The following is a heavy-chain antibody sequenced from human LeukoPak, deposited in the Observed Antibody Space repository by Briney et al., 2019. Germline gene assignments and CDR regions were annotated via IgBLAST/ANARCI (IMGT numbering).Heavy chain of an antibody. CDR3: ARDRGVDYCSGGSCSHYYYYMDV. Sequence: GASVKVSCKAPGYTFIAYYMHWVRQAPGQGLEWMGWINPNSGGTNYAQKFQGRVTMTRDTSISTAYMELSRRRSDDTAVYYCARDRGVDYCSGGSCSHYYYYMDVWGKGTTVTISS. V-gene: IGHV1-2*02. D-gene: IGHD2-15*01. J-gene: IGHJ6*03. CDR1: GYTFIAYY. CDR2: INPNSGGT.